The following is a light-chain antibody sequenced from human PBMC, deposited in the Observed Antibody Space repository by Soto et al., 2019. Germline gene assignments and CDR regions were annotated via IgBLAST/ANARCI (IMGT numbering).Light chain of an antibody. V-gene: IGKV3-20*01. CDR1: QTVSSTY. CDR3: QQFGSSPIT. Sequence: EIVLTQSPGTLSLSPGERATLSCRTSQTVSSTYFAWYQQRPGQAPRLLFSAASTRATGIPDRFSCSGSGRDFTLTISRLEPEDSAVYYCQQFGSSPITFGQGTRLEI. J-gene: IGKJ5*01. CDR2: AAS.